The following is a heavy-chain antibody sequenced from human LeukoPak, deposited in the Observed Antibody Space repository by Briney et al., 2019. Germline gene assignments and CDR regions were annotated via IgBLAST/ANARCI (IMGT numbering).Heavy chain of an antibody. Sequence: SETLSLTCTVSGGSTSSYYWSWIRQPPGKGLEWIGYIYYSGSTNYNPSLKSRVTISVDTSKNQFSLKLSSVTAADTAVYYCARSGYYYDSSGYYYYWGQGTLVTVSS. CDR1: GGSTSSYY. V-gene: IGHV4-59*01. CDR2: IYYSGST. J-gene: IGHJ4*02. D-gene: IGHD3-22*01. CDR3: ARSGYYYDSSGYYYY.